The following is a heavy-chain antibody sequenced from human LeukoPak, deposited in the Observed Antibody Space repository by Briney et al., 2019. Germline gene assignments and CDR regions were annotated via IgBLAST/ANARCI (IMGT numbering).Heavy chain of an antibody. Sequence: ASVKVSCKASGYTFTSYGISWVRQAPGQGLEWMGWISAYNGNTNYAQKLQGRVTMTTDTSTSTAYMELRSLRSDDTAVYYCARQGYDVWSGYYTAFDYWGQGTLVTVSS. CDR2: ISAYNGNT. CDR1: GYTFTSYG. CDR3: ARQGYDVWSGYYTAFDY. V-gene: IGHV1-18*01. J-gene: IGHJ4*02. D-gene: IGHD3-3*01.